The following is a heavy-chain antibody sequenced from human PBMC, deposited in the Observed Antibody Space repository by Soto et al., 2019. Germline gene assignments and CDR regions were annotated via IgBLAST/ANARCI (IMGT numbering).Heavy chain of an antibody. Sequence: QVQLQESGPGLVKPSQTLSLTCTVSGGSISSGGYYWSWIRQHPGQGLEWIGYIYDSGSTYYNPSLKSRVTISVDTSKNQFSLKLSSVTAADTAVYYCARAAHYSSPFRWFDPWGQGTLVTVSS. CDR3: ARAAHYSSPFRWFDP. D-gene: IGHD6-13*01. CDR2: IYDSGST. J-gene: IGHJ5*02. V-gene: IGHV4-31*03. CDR1: GGSISSGGYY.